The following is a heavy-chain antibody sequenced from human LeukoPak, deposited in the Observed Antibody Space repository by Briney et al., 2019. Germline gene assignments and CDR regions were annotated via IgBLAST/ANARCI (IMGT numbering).Heavy chain of an antibody. V-gene: IGHV5-51*01. J-gene: IGHJ4*02. D-gene: IGHD6-6*01. CDR2: VYPGDSDT. CDR3: ARVYSSSSGSLGY. Sequence: GESLKISCKGSGYSFTTYWIGWVRQMPGKGLEWMGIVYPGDSDTRYSPSFQGQVTISADKSTSTAYLQWSSLKASDTAMYYCARVYSSSSGSLGYWGQGTLITVSS. CDR1: GYSFTTYW.